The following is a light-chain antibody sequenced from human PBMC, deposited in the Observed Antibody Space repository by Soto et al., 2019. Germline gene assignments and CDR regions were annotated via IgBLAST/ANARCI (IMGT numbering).Light chain of an antibody. CDR2: DVS. CDR3: SSYAGSNNYV. CDR1: SSDVGGYNY. J-gene: IGLJ1*01. Sequence: QSVLTQPRSVSGSPGQSVTISCTGTSSDVGGYNYVSWYQQHPGKAPKLMIYDVSKRPSGVPDRFSGSKSGNTASLTISGLQAGDEADYYCSSYAGSNNYVFGTGTKVTVL. V-gene: IGLV2-11*01.